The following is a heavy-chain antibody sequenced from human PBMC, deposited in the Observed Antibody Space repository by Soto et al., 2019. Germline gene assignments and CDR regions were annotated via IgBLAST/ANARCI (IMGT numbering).Heavy chain of an antibody. CDR2: INHSGST. Sequence: QVQLQQWGAGLLKPSETLSLTCAVYCGSFSGYYWSWIRQPPGKGLEWIWEINHSGSTNYNPSLKTRVTMSVDTNKNQFYLKLSSVTAADAAVYYGARTSGFDCWGQGTLVTVSS. V-gene: IGHV4-34*01. CDR3: ARTSGFDC. J-gene: IGHJ4*02. D-gene: IGHD6-6*01. CDR1: CGSFSGYY.